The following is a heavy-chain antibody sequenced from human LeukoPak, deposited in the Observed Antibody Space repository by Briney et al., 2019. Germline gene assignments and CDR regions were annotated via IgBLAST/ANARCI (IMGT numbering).Heavy chain of an antibody. J-gene: IGHJ4*02. D-gene: IGHD6-13*01. CDR3: AGSPY. V-gene: IGHV3-74*01. Sequence: GGSLRLSCAASGFTFSSYGMHWVRQAPGKGLEWVSRVNSDGSDTIYADSVKGRFTISRDNAKNTVYLQMNSLRGEDTAIYYCAGSPYWGQGTLVTVSS. CDR1: GFTFSSYG. CDR2: VNSDGSDT.